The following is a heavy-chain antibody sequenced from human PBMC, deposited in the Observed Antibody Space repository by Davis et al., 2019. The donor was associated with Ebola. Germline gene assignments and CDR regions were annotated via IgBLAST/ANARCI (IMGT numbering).Heavy chain of an antibody. Sequence: ASVKVSCKASGYTFTSYYMHWVRQAPGQGLEWMGIINPSGGSTSYAQKFQGRVTMTRDTSISTAYMELSRLRSDDTAVYYCARGARTGRAFDYWGQGTLVTVSS. V-gene: IGHV1-46*01. CDR3: ARGARTGRAFDY. J-gene: IGHJ4*02. D-gene: IGHD7-27*01. CDR1: GYTFTSYY. CDR2: INPSGGST.